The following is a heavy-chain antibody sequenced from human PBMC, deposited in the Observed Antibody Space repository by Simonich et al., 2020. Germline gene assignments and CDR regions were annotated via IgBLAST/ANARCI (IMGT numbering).Heavy chain of an antibody. V-gene: IGHV3-74*01. CDR3: ARGGWSSSWYY. D-gene: IGHD6-13*01. CDR2: NNSNGSRT. J-gene: IGHJ4*02. CDR1: GFTFSSYG. Sequence: EVQLVESGGGLVQPGGSLRLSCAASGFTFSSYGMHWVRQAPGKGLGRVYSNNSNGSRTSDAESVKGRFTISRDNAKNTLYLQMNRLRAEDTAVYYCARGGWSSSWYYWGQGTLVTVSS.